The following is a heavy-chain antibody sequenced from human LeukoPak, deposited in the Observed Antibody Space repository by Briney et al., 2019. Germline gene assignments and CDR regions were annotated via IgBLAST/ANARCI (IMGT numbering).Heavy chain of an antibody. J-gene: IGHJ6*03. CDR2: ISGSGGST. CDR1: GFTFSSYA. CDR3: AKASGSYYHYYYMDI. Sequence: GGSLRLSCAASGFTFSSYAMSWVRLTPGKGLEWVSAISGSGGSTYYADSVKGRFTISRDNSKNTLYLQMNSLSAEDTAIYYCAKASGSYYHYYYMDIWGKGTTVTVSS. D-gene: IGHD1-26*01. V-gene: IGHV3-23*01.